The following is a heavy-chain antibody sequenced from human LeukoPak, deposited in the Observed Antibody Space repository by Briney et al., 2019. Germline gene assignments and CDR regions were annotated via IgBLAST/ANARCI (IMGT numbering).Heavy chain of an antibody. Sequence: PSETLSLTCAVYGGSFSGYYWSWIRQPPGKGLEWIGEINHSGSTNYNPSLKSRVTISVETSKNQFSLKLSSVTAADTAVYYCARSPSSWYQDYFDYWGQGTLVTVSS. CDR3: ARSPSSWYQDYFDY. CDR2: INHSGST. CDR1: GGSFSGYY. J-gene: IGHJ4*02. D-gene: IGHD6-13*01. V-gene: IGHV4-34*01.